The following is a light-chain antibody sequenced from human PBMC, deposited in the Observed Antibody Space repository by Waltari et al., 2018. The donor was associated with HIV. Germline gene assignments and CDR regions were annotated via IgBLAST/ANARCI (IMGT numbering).Light chain of an antibody. CDR1: ELGSRY. V-gene: IGLV3-1*01. CDR3: QAWGTSNVV. Sequence: SYELTQPPSVSVSPGETASITCSGAELGSRYVYWYQQKPGQSPLLVIYQDTKRPSGIPERFSGSNSGNTGTLTISGTQTMDEADYYCQAWGTSNVVFGGGTKLTVL. CDR2: QDT. J-gene: IGLJ2*01.